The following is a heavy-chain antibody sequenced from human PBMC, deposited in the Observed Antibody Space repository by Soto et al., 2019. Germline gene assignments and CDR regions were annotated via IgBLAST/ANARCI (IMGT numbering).Heavy chain of an antibody. Sequence: QVQLVQSGAEVKKPGASVKVSCKASGYTFTTYGISWVRQAPGQGLAWMGWISAYNGNTNYAQKLQGRVTMTTDTCXXTXHXXLRSLRARGTAVYYCARGVQGLAAAGHYYNDGMDVWGRGTTVTVSS. J-gene: IGHJ6*02. D-gene: IGHD6-13*01. CDR1: GYTFTTYG. CDR3: ARGVQGLAAAGHYYNDGMDV. CDR2: ISAYNGNT. V-gene: IGHV1-18*01.